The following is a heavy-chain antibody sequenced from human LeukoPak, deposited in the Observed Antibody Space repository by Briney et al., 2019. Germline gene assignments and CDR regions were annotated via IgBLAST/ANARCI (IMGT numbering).Heavy chain of an antibody. J-gene: IGHJ4*02. Sequence: SGTLSLTCTVSGGSISSDDHYWSWIRQPPGKGLEWIGYIYYNGNTYYNPSLKSRVTISVDTSKNQFSLKLRSVTAADTAVYYCARATTVVTPVDYWGQGTLVTVSS. CDR3: ARATTVVTPVDY. D-gene: IGHD4-23*01. CDR2: IYYNGNT. CDR1: GGSISSDDHY. V-gene: IGHV4-30-4*01.